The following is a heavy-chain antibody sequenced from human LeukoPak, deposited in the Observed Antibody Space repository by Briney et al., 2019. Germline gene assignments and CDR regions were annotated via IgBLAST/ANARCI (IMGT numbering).Heavy chain of an antibody. Sequence: SVKVSCKASGGTFSSYAISWVRQAPGQGLEWMGGIIPIFGTANYAQKFQGRVTITADESTSTAYMELSSLRSEDTAVHYCARGSNWGEIPFDYWGQGTLVTVSS. CDR3: ARGSNWGEIPFDY. CDR2: IIPIFGTA. V-gene: IGHV1-69*13. CDR1: GGTFSSYA. J-gene: IGHJ4*02. D-gene: IGHD7-27*01.